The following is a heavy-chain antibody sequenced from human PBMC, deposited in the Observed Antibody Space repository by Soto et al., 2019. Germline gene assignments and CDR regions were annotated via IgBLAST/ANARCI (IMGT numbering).Heavy chain of an antibody. CDR3: AREEYSSTYY. J-gene: IGHJ4*02. CDR2: IWYDGSNK. V-gene: IGHV3-33*01. CDR1: GFTFSSYG. Sequence: GGSLRLSCAASGFTFSSYGMHWVRQAPGKGLEWVVVIWYDGSNKYYADSVKGRFTISRDNAKNTLYLQMNSLRAEDTAVYYCAREEYSSTYYWGQGTLVTVSS. D-gene: IGHD6-6*01.